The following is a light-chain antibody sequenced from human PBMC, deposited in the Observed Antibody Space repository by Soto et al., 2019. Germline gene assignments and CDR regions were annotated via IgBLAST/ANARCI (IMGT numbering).Light chain of an antibody. V-gene: IGKV3-15*01. Sequence: EIVMTQSPATLSVSPGERATLSCRASQSVRSDLAWYQQKPGQAPRLLIYGASTRATGIPARCSGSGSGTEFPLTLSSLQSEDFVVYCCQQYNNCPPCTFGQGTKVQIK. J-gene: IGKJ1*01. CDR2: GAS. CDR1: QSVRSD. CDR3: QQYNNCPPCT.